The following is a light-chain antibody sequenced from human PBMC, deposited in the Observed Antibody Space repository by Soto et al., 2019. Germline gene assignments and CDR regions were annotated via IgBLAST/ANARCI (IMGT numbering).Light chain of an antibody. Sequence: QSVLTQPPSASGSPGQSVTISCTGTSSDVGGYNYVSWYQQHPGKAPKLMIYDVSSRPSGVPDRFSGSKSGNTASLTVSGLQAEDEADYYCSSYAGTHIVFGTGTKLTVL. J-gene: IGLJ1*01. CDR2: DVS. CDR1: SSDVGGYNY. V-gene: IGLV2-8*01. CDR3: SSYAGTHIV.